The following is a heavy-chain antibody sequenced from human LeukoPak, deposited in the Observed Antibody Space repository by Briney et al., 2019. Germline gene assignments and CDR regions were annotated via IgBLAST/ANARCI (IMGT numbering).Heavy chain of an antibody. CDR3: ARGPLSPHYYGSGSYLNPFDY. D-gene: IGHD3-10*01. V-gene: IGHV3-20*04. Sequence: PGGSLRLSCVASGFTFDDYGMSWVRQAPGKGLEWVSGINWNGGSTGYADSVKGRFTISRDNAKNSLYLQMNSLRAEDTALYYCARGPLSPHYYGSGSYLNPFDYWGQGTLVTVSS. J-gene: IGHJ4*02. CDR1: GFTFDDYG. CDR2: INWNGGST.